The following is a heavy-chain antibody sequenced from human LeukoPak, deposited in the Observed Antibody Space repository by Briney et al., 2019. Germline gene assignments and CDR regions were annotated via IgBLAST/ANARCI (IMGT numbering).Heavy chain of an antibody. Sequence: GGSLRLSCAASEFSVGSNYMTWVRQAPGKGLEWVSLIYSGGSTYYADSVKGRFTISRDNSKNTLYLQMNSLRAEDTAVYYCARGPSGYHSTGGQGTLVTVSS. CDR3: ARGPSGYHST. CDR2: IYSGGST. V-gene: IGHV3-66*01. J-gene: IGHJ4*02. CDR1: EFSVGSNY. D-gene: IGHD5-12*01.